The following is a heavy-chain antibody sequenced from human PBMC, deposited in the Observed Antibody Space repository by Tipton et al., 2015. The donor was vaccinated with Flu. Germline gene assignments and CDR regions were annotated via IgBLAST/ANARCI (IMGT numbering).Heavy chain of an antibody. CDR2: ISSSSSYI. D-gene: IGHD2-21*02. Sequence: SLRLSCAASGFTFSSYSMNWVRQAPGKGLEWVSSISSSSSYIYYADSVKGRFTISRDNAKNSLYLQMNSLRAEDTAVYYCASDTTARSAFDIWGQGTMVTVSS. V-gene: IGHV3-21*01. CDR3: ASDTTARSAFDI. CDR1: GFTFSSYS. J-gene: IGHJ3*02.